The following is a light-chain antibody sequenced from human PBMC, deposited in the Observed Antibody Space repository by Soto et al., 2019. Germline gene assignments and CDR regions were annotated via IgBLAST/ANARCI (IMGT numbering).Light chain of an antibody. CDR2: DVS. J-gene: IGLJ3*02. CDR3: CSHPGSNTL. V-gene: IGLV2-8*01. Sequence: QSALTQPPSASGSPGQSVTISSTGTSSDVGAYNYVSWFQQHPGKAPKFVIFDVSERPSGVPDRFSGSKSGNTAYLTVSGLQAEDEADYSCCSHPGSNTLFGGGTKLTVL. CDR1: SSDVGAYNY.